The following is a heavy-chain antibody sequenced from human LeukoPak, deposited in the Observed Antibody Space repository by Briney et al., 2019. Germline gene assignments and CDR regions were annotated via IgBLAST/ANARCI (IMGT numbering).Heavy chain of an antibody. CDR1: GFTFSSYG. D-gene: IGHD4-23*01. Sequence: PGGSLRLSCAASGFTFSSYGMHWVRQAPGKGLEWVAFIRFDGSAKYYADSVKDRFTISRDNSKNTLYLQMNSLRAEDTAVYYCASYTVVTPEPDYWGQGTLVTVSS. CDR3: ASYTVVTPEPDY. V-gene: IGHV3-30*02. J-gene: IGHJ4*02. CDR2: IRFDGSAK.